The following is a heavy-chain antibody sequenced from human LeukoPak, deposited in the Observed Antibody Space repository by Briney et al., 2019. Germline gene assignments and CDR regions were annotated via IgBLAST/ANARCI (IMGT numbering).Heavy chain of an antibody. CDR3: ARDPPHLTSRITMVRGVDY. CDR2: IIPIFGTA. Sequence: EASVKVSCKASGGTFSSYAISWVRQAPGQGLEWMGGIIPIFGTANYAQKFQGRVTITADKSTSTAYMELSSLRSEDTAVYYCARDPPHLTSRITMVRGVDYWGQGTLVTVSS. J-gene: IGHJ4*02. D-gene: IGHD3-10*01. V-gene: IGHV1-69*06. CDR1: GGTFSSYA.